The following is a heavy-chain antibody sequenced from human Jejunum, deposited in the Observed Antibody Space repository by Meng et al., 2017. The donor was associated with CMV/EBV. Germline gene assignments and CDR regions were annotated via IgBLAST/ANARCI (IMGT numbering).Heavy chain of an antibody. V-gene: IGHV3-11*06. Sequence: QVSLVGSGGGLVKPGGSLRLSCAASGFTFDDYYMNWIRQAPGKGLEWVSSVSSVSSYTNYADSVKGRYTISRDNAKNSLYLQMNSLRAEDTAVYYCARDRYCTNGVCYTHFDSWGQGTLVTVSS. D-gene: IGHD2-8*01. CDR1: GFTFDDYY. CDR3: ARDRYCTNGVCYTHFDS. CDR2: VSSVSSYT. J-gene: IGHJ4*02.